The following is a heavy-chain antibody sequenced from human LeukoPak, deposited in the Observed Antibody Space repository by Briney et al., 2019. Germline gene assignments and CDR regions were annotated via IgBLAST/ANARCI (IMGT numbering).Heavy chain of an antibody. CDR2: INPNSGGT. CDR3: ARGHYASGNEY. CDR1: GYTFIDYY. D-gene: IGHD3-10*01. J-gene: IGHJ4*02. V-gene: IGHV1-2*02. Sequence: ASVKVSCQASGYTFIDYYIHWVRQAPGQGLEWMGWINPNSGGTNYAQRFQGRVTMTRDTSISTAYMELSSLRSDDTAVYYCARGHYASGNEYWGQGTLVTVSS.